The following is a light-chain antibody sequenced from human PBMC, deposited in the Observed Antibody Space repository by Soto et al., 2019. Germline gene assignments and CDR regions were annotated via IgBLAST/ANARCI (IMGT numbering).Light chain of an antibody. CDR3: SSYTRSSTLI. CDR1: SSDVGGYNY. Sequence: QSVLTQPASVSGSPGQSITSSCTGTSSDVGGYNYVSWYQQHPGKAHKLMIYEVINRPSGVSSRFSGSKSGNTASLTISGLQAEDEADYYCSSYTRSSTLIFGVGTKLTVL. J-gene: IGLJ2*01. V-gene: IGLV2-14*01. CDR2: EVI.